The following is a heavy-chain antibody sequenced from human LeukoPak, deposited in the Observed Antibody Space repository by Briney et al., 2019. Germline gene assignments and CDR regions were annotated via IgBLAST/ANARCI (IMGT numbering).Heavy chain of an antibody. Sequence: SETLSLTCTVSGGSISSDSYHWGWIRQPPEMGLEWIGSIYYSGNTYYNPSLESRVTMSVDTSKNQFSLKLSSVTAADTAVYYCARHRSGGYTYGVLDYWGQGTLVTVSS. CDR1: GGSISSDSYH. V-gene: IGHV4-39*01. D-gene: IGHD5-18*01. J-gene: IGHJ4*02. CDR3: ARHRSGGYTYGVLDY. CDR2: IYYSGNT.